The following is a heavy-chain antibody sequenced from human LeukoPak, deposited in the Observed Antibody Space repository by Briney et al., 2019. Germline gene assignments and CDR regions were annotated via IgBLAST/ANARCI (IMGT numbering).Heavy chain of an antibody. D-gene: IGHD3-10*01. V-gene: IGHV3-30*02. CDR3: AKDYYGLASVYYYMDV. J-gene: IGHJ6*03. CDR1: EFTFSSYG. CDR2: IQYDGSNK. Sequence: GGSLRLSCAASEFTFSSYGMHWVRQAPGKGLEWVSFIQYDGSNKYYADSVKGRFTISRDTSENTLYLQMSSLRIEDTGVYFCAKDYYGLASVYYYMDVWGKGTTVTVSS.